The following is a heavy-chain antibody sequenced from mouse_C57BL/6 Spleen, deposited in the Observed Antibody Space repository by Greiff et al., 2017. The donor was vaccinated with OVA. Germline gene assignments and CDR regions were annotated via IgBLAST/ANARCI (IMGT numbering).Heavy chain of an antibody. Sequence: DVQLQQPGPVLVKPGPSVKISCKASGFTFTDYYMHWVKQSHGKSLEWIGLVYPYNGGTSYNQKFKGKATLTVDTSSSTAYMELNSLTSEDSAVYDFAGEGTETRYFDYWGQGTTLTVAS. J-gene: IGHJ2*01. CDR1: GFTFTDYY. V-gene: IGHV1-36*01. D-gene: IGHD3-3*01. CDR3: AGEGTETRYFDY. CDR2: VYPYNGGT.